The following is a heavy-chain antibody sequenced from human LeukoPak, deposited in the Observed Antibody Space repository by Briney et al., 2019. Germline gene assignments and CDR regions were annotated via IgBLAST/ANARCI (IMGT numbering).Heavy chain of an antibody. Sequence: GGSLRLSCAASGFTFSNAWMSWVRQAPGKGLEWVGRIKGKSEGGATDYAAFVKGRFGISREDSKNTLYLQMNSLKTEDTAVYYCTTEVIYWGQGTLVTVSS. CDR3: TTEVIY. V-gene: IGHV3-15*01. J-gene: IGHJ4*02. CDR2: IKGKSEGGAT. CDR1: GFTFSNAW.